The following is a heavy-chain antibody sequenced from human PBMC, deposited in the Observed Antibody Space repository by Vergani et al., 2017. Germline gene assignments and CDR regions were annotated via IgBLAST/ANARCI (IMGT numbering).Heavy chain of an antibody. CDR1: GSTVSGNY. CDR3: TRGNYYGSGTYDNP. J-gene: IGHJ5*02. CDR2: IYSHDET. V-gene: IGHV3-66*02. Sequence: ELQLLESGGGLVQPGGSLRLSCAASGSTVSGNYMTWVRQGPGKGLEWVSHIYSHDETYYADSVKGRVTISRDTSKNTIHLQINNLRVEDTAVYYCTRGNYYGSGTYDNPWGQGNLGAVSS. D-gene: IGHD3-10*01.